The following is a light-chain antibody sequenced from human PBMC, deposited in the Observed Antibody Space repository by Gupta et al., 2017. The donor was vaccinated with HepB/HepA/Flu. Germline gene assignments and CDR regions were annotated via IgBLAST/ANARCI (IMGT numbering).Light chain of an antibody. V-gene: IGLV2-14*03. CDR3: SSYTSSSTLV. CDR2: DVS. J-gene: IGLJ2*01. Sequence: QSALTQPASVSGSPGQSITISCTGTSSDVGGYNFVSWYQQHPGKAPKLMIYDVSNRPSGGSNRVSGSKSGNTASLTISGLQAEDEADYYCSSYTSSSTLVFGVGTKLTVL. CDR1: SSDVGGYNF.